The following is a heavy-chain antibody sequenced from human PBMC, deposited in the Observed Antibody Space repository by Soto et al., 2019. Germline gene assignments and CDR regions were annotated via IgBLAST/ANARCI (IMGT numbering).Heavy chain of an antibody. J-gene: IGHJ4*02. CDR3: ARVGQGRYYFDY. CDR1: GFTFSTYW. Sequence: EVHLVESGGGLVQPGGSLRLSCAGSGFTFSTYWMHWVRQVPGKGLVWVSRINSDGSTTSYADSVKGRLTISRDNAKDTVYLQMNSLRAEDTAVYYCARVGQGRYYFDYWGQGALVTVSS. V-gene: IGHV3-74*01. CDR2: INSDGSTT.